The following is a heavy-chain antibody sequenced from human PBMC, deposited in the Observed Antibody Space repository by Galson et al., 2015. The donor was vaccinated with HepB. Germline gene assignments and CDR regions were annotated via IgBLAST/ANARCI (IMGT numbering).Heavy chain of an antibody. D-gene: IGHD6-13*01. Sequence: SLRLSCAASGFIFGSYWMSWVRQAPGKGLEWVANIKLDGSDKYYVDSVKGRFPISRDNAKNSLYLQMNNLRAEDTAIYYCAKDDAGIGMSYWGRGTLVTVFS. J-gene: IGHJ4*02. V-gene: IGHV3-7*03. CDR3: AKDDAGIGMSY. CDR1: GFIFGSYW. CDR2: IKLDGSDK.